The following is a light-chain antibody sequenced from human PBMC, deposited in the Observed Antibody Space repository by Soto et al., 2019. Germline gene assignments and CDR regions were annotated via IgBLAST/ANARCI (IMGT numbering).Light chain of an antibody. CDR1: QSVSSSY. Sequence: EIVLTQSPGTLSLSPGERATLSCRASQSVSSSYLAWYQQKPGQAPRLLIYGASSRATGIPDRFSGSGSGTDFILTISRLEPEDFAVYYRQQYGSSPGTFGQGTKVEIK. CDR3: QQYGSSPGT. CDR2: GAS. J-gene: IGKJ1*01. V-gene: IGKV3-20*01.